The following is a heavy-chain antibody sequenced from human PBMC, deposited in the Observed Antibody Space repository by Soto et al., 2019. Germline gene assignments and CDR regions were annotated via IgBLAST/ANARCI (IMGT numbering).Heavy chain of an antibody. CDR1: GGSISSYY. D-gene: IGHD6-13*01. Sequence: PSETLSLTCTVCGGSISSYYCSWIRQPPWKGLEWIGYIYYSGSTNYNPSLKSRVTISVDTSKNQFSLKLSSVTAADTAAYYCARINRIAAAGTDYYYYGMDVLGQGTTFAVSS. V-gene: IGHV4-59*01. CDR3: ARINRIAAAGTDYYYYGMDV. J-gene: IGHJ6*02. CDR2: IYYSGST.